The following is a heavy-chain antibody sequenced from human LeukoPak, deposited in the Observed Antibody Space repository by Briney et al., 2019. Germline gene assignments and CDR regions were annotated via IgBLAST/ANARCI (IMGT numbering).Heavy chain of an antibody. CDR2: ITSSGSHI. V-gene: IGHV3-21*01. J-gene: IGHJ4*02. CDR1: GFTFSDYN. CDR3: AKTSDY. D-gene: IGHD1-14*01. Sequence: GGSLRLSCAASGFTFSDYNMNWVRQAPGKGLEWVSSITSSGSHIYYADSVRGRFTTTRDNAKNSLYLQMNSLRAEDTAVYYCAKTSDYWGQGTLVTVSS.